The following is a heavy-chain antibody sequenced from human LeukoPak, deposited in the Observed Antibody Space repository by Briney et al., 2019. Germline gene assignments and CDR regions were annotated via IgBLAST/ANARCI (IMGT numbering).Heavy chain of an antibody. CDR2: INHSGST. V-gene: IGHV4-34*01. Sequence: PSETLSLTCAVYGVSFSGYYWSWIRQPPGKGLEWIGEINHSGSTNYNPSLKSRVTISVDTSKNQFSLKLSSVTAADTAVYYCARAERAMATYYFDYWGQGTLVTVSS. D-gene: IGHD5-18*01. CDR1: GVSFSGYY. J-gene: IGHJ4*02. CDR3: ARAERAMATYYFDY.